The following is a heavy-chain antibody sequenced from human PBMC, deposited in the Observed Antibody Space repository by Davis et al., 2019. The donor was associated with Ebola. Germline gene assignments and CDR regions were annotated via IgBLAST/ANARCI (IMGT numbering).Heavy chain of an antibody. D-gene: IGHD5-12*01. CDR2: INHSGST. CDR3: ARVLAKEKLRSVWLRLGGWFDP. Sequence: PSDTLSPTCAVHGGSFSGYYWSWIRPPPGKVLQWIGEINHSGSTNYNPSLKSRVTISVDTSKNQFSLKLSSVTAADTAVYYCARVLAKEKLRSVWLRLGGWFDPWGQGTLVTVSS. V-gene: IGHV4-34*01. J-gene: IGHJ5*02. CDR1: GGSFSGYY.